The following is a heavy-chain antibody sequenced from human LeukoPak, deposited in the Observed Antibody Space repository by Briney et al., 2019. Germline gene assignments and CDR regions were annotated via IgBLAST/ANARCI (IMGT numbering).Heavy chain of an antibody. Sequence: SETLSLTCTVSGGSISSYYWSWIRQPPGKGLEWIGYIYYSGSTNYNPSLKSRVTISVDTSKNQFSLKLSPVTAADTAVYYCARLRITMVRGFDYWGQGTLVTVSS. V-gene: IGHV4-59*08. CDR3: ARLRITMVRGFDY. D-gene: IGHD3-10*01. CDR1: GGSISSYY. J-gene: IGHJ4*02. CDR2: IYYSGST.